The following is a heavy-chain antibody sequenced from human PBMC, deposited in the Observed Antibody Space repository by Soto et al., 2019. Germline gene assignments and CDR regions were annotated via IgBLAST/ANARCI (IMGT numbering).Heavy chain of an antibody. CDR1: GYTFTGYY. V-gene: IGHV1-2*04. D-gene: IGHD5-12*01. CDR2: INPNSGGT. J-gene: IGHJ6*03. CDR3: ARGLATTYYYYYYMDV. Sequence: ASVKVSCKASGYTFTGYYMHWVRQAPGQGLEWMGWINPNSGGTNYAQKFQGWVTMTRDTSISTAYMELSRLRSDDTAVYYCARGLATTYYYYYYMDVWGKGTTVTVSS.